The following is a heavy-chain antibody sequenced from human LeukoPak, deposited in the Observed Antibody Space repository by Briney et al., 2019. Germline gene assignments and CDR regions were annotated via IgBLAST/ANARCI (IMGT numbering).Heavy chain of an antibody. CDR3: ARYREGYNYVPHALDM. V-gene: IGHV4-61*02. Sequence: SETLSLTCTVSGASVSSTAYFWNWIRQPAGKGLEWIGRIYASGNTDYNPSLKSRVTMSLDTSKNQFSLNMNSVTAADSAVYFCARYREGYNYVPHALDMRGQGTVVTVSS. CDR1: GASVSSTAYF. J-gene: IGHJ3*02. D-gene: IGHD5-24*01. CDR2: IYASGNT.